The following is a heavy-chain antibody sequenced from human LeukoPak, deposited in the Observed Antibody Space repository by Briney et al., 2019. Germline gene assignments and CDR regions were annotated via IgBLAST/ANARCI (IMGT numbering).Heavy chain of an antibody. CDR3: ARLTYYYDSSGYPPAFGI. J-gene: IGHJ3*02. D-gene: IGHD3-22*01. CDR2: IYYSGST. Sequence: PSETLSLTCTVSGGSISSYYWSWIRQPPGKGLEWIGYIYYSGSTNYNPSLKSRVTISVDTSKNQFSLKLSSVTAADTAVYYCARLTYYYDSSGYPPAFGIWGQGTMVTVSS. V-gene: IGHV4-59*08. CDR1: GGSISSYY.